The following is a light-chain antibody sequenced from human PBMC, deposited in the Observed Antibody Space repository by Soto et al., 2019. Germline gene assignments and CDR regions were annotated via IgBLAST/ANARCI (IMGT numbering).Light chain of an antibody. V-gene: IGKV1-5*03. Sequence: VTITCRARQGISTYLAWYQQKLGTAPKPLDYKASTLASGVPSRLSGSGSGTVLSRTIIRLQPDDFATYYCQHYHIYSEAFGQGTKMDIK. CDR3: QHYHIYSEA. CDR1: QGISTY. J-gene: IGKJ1*01. CDR2: KAS.